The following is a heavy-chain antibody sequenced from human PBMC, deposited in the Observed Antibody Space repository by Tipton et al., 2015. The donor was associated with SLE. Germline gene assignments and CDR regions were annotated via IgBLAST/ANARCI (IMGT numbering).Heavy chain of an antibody. CDR3: ARRSVQEAFDI. CDR1: GDSINSSSYY. V-gene: IGHV4-39*01. Sequence: TLSLTCTVSGDSINSSSYYGGWIRQPPGKGLEWIGRSGSTYYNPSLKSRVSTSVDTSKNQFSLKLRSVTAADTAVYFCARRSVQEAFDIWGQGTMVTVSS. J-gene: IGHJ3*02. D-gene: IGHD1-1*01. CDR2: SGST.